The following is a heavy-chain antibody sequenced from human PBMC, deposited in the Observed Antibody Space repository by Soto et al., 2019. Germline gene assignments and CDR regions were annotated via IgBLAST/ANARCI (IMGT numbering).Heavy chain of an antibody. CDR1: GASISSNK. Sequence: PSETLSLTCAVTGASISSNKHCWSWVRQAPGKGLEWVSSISGSGNSKYYAESVKGRFSTSRDNSGQTLHLQMTSLTVDDTAIYFCAKVLRREYSDSLTDAFDFWGQGAMVTVSS. J-gene: IGHJ3*01. D-gene: IGHD4-17*01. CDR3: AKVLRREYSDSLTDAFDF. CDR2: ISGSGNSK. V-gene: IGHV3-23*01.